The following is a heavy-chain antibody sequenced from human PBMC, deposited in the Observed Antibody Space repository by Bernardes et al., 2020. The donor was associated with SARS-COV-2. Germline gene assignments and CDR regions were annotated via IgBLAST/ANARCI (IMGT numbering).Heavy chain of an antibody. CDR1: GYTFTDYY. V-gene: IGHV1-2*02. CDR2: IYPKSGDT. D-gene: IGHD1-26*01. CDR3: ASVTWSQRDGFDV. J-gene: IGHJ3*01. Sequence: ASVKVSCKASGYTFTDYYFHWVRQAPGQGLEWMGWIYPKSGDTNYAQNSQGRVTLTRDTSISTGYMELSRLTSDDTAVYYCASVTWSQRDGFDVWGQGTRVTVSS.